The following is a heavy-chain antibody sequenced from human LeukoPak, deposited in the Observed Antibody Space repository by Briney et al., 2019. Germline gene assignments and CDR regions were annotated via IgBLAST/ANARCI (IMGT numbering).Heavy chain of an antibody. CDR2: INPNSGGT. V-gene: IGHV1-2*06. D-gene: IGHD1-7*01. CDR1: GYTFTGYY. Sequence: ASVKVSCKASGYTFTGYYMYWVRQAPGQGLEWMGRINPNSGGTNYAQKFQGRVTMIRDTSISTGYMELSRLRSDDTAVYYCARAVVITGTGNWFDPWGQGTLVTVSS. J-gene: IGHJ5*02. CDR3: ARAVVITGTGNWFDP.